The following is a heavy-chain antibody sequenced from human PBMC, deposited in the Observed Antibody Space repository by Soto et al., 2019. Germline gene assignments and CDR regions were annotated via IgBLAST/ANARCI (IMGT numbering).Heavy chain of an antibody. Sequence: QVHLVESGGGVVQPGGSLRLSCAASGFTINRNDMYWFRQVPGKGLEWVAVMSFDGNHQHYADSVKGRFTISRDNSKNTLSLEMNSLRRDDTAVYYCASCERLPRVGVDYYALDVWGQGTTVIVSS. CDR3: ASCERLPRVGVDYYALDV. J-gene: IGHJ6*02. CDR1: GFTINRND. D-gene: IGHD1-1*01. CDR2: MSFDGNHQ. V-gene: IGHV3-30*03.